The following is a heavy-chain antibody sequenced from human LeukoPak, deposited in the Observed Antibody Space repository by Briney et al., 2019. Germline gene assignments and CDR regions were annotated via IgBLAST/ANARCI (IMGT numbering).Heavy chain of an antibody. V-gene: IGHV3-7*01. D-gene: IGHD6-6*01. CDR3: ARRGGSSSRRSPIDY. J-gene: IGHJ4*02. Sequence: PGGSLRLSCTASGFPFMDYWMTWVRQAPGKGPEWVANIKQDGRQRYNADPVRGRFTISRENAKNSLFLQMNGLRAEDTALYYCARRGGSSSRRSPIDYWGQGTLVTVSS. CDR2: IKQDGRQR. CDR1: GFPFMDYW.